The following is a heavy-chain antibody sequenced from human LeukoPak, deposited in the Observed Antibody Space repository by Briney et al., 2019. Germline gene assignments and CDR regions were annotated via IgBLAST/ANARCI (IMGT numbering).Heavy chain of an antibody. CDR1: GGSISSSSHS. J-gene: IGHJ4*02. CDR3: ARHRGYSYGYQDY. Sequence: SETLSLTCTVSGGSISSSSHSWGWIRQPPGKGLEWIGSIYRSGSAYYKPSLTSRVTMSVDTSKNQFSLKLSSVTASDTAVYYCARHRGYSYGYQDYWGQGTLVTVSS. V-gene: IGHV4-39*01. CDR2: IYRSGSA. D-gene: IGHD5-18*01.